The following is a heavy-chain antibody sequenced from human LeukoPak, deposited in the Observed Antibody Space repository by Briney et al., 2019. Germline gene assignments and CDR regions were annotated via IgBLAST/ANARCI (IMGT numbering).Heavy chain of an antibody. D-gene: IGHD3-22*01. J-gene: IGHJ4*02. CDR2: ISSSSYI. CDR3: ARDTGYDSSGYPYYFDN. V-gene: IGHV3-21*01. CDR1: GFTFRSYS. Sequence: PGGSLRLSCAASGFTFRSYSMNWVRQAPGKGLEWVSSISSSSYIYYADSVKGRFTISRDNAKNSLYLQMNSLRAEDTAVYYCARDTGYDSSGYPYYFDNWGQGTPVTVSS.